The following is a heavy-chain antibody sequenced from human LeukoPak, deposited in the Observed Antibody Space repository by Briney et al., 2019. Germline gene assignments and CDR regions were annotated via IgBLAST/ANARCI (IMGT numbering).Heavy chain of an antibody. CDR1: GFTFTSSA. D-gene: IGHD3-3*01. CDR2: IVVGSGNT. V-gene: IGHV1-58*02. Sequence: GTSVKVSCKASGFTFTSSAMQWVRQARGQRLEWIGWIVVGSGNTNYAQKIQERVTITRDMSTSTAYMELSSLRSEDTAVYYCAAGPFWSGYPNWFDPWGQGTLVTVSS. CDR3: AAGPFWSGYPNWFDP. J-gene: IGHJ5*02.